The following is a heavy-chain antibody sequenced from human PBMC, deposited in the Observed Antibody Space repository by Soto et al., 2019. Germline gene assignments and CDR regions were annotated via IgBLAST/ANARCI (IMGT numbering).Heavy chain of an antibody. Sequence: SETLSLTCTVSGGSISSGGYYWSWIRHHPGKGLEWIGYIYHSGTTYYNPSLKSRVTISVDTSKNQFSLKLTSVTAADTAVYYCARLGGSYAVPHFDYWGQGTLVTVSS. V-gene: IGHV4-31*03. CDR2: IYHSGTT. CDR1: GGSISSGGYY. D-gene: IGHD1-26*01. J-gene: IGHJ4*02. CDR3: ARLGGSYAVPHFDY.